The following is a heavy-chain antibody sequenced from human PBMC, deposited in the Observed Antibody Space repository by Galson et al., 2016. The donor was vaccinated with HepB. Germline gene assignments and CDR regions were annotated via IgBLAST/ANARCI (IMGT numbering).Heavy chain of an antibody. Sequence: SETLSLTCTVSGDPIVSLNWWSWVRQPSGKGLEWIGSIFHSGTTRFNPSLNSRLTMSVDTSTRTLRLNLNSVTAADSAVYYCARAVGDYGYFGGYHFDQWGQGALVTVSS. V-gene: IGHV4-4*02. D-gene: IGHD3-10*01. CDR3: ARAVGDYGYFGGYHFDQ. CDR2: IFHSGTT. J-gene: IGHJ4*02. CDR1: GDPIVSLNW.